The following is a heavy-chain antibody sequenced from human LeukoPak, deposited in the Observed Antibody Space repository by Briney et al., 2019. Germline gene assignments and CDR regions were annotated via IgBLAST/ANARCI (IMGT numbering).Heavy chain of an antibody. CDR1: GFTFSSYS. CDR2: ISSSSSTI. CDR3: ARGSESYGDYTGDY. D-gene: IGHD4-17*01. J-gene: IGHJ4*02. Sequence: GGSLRLSCAASGFTFSSYSMNWVRQALGKGLEWVSYISSSSSTIYYADSVKGRFTISRDNAKNSLYLQMNSLRDEDTAVYYCARGSESYGDYTGDYWGQGTLVTVSS. V-gene: IGHV3-48*02.